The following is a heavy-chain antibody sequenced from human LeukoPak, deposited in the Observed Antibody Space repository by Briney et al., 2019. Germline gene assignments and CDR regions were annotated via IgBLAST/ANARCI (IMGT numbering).Heavy chain of an antibody. Sequence: SLRLSCAASGFTVSSSYMTWVRQAPGKGLEWVSVIRSGGSTVYSDSVKGRFTISRDNSKNTLYLQLNSLRAEDTAVYYCAREGSGRTAYNDGLDVWGQGTMVTVSS. V-gene: IGHV3-53*01. D-gene: IGHD3-10*01. CDR1: GFTVSSSY. CDR2: IRSGGST. J-gene: IGHJ3*01. CDR3: AREGSGRTAYNDGLDV.